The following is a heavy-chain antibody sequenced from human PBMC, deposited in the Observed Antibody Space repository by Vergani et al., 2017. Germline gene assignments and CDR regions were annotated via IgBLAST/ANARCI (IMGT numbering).Heavy chain of an antibody. D-gene: IGHD4-23*01. CDR2: IYYSGST. CDR1: GGSISCGGYY. J-gene: IGHJ6*03. CDR3: ARVVFGNYYYYYYMDV. V-gene: IGHV4-31*03. Sequence: QVQLQESGPGLVKPSQTLSLTCTVSGGSISCGGYYWSWIRQHPGKGLEWIGYIYYSGSTYYNPSLKSRVTISVDTSKNQFSLKLGSVTAADTAVYYCARVVFGNYYYYYYMDVWGKGTTVTVSS.